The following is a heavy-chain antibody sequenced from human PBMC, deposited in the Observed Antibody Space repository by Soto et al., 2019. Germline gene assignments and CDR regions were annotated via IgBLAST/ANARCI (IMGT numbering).Heavy chain of an antibody. J-gene: IGHJ6*02. CDR2: INHSGST. CDR3: ARDGVTPGYYYGMDV. Sequence: QVQLQQWGAGLLKPSETLSLTCAVYGGSFSGYYWSWIRQPPGKGLEWIGEINHSGSTNYNPSLNSRVTISVDTSTHQFSLKLSSVTAADTAVYYCARDGVTPGYYYGMDVWGQGTTVTVSS. V-gene: IGHV4-34*01. CDR1: GGSFSGYY. D-gene: IGHD4-4*01.